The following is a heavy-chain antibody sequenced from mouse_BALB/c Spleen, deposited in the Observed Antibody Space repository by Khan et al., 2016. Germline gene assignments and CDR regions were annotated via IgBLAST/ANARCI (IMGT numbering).Heavy chain of an antibody. J-gene: IGHJ4*01. CDR2: INTYTGEP. Sequence: QIQLVQSGPELKKPGETVKISCKTSGYTFTNYGMNWVKQAPGKGLKWMGWINTYTGEPAYADDFKGRFALSLETSARTAFLLINNLKNEDTATYFCARYCNYYAMDYWGQGTSVTVSS. V-gene: IGHV9-3-1*01. CDR3: ARYCNYYAMDY. D-gene: IGHD2-1*01. CDR1: GYTFTNYG.